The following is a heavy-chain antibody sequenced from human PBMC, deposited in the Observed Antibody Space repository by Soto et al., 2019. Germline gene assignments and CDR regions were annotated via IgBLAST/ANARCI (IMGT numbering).Heavy chain of an antibody. CDR1: GFTFSSYA. D-gene: IGHD3-22*01. J-gene: IGHJ4*02. CDR3: ATDPEGNDSSGYVSYYFDY. V-gene: IGHV3-23*01. Sequence: GGSLRLSCAASGFTFSSYAMSWVRQAPGKGLEWVSAISGSGGSTYYADSVKGRFTISRDNSKNTLYLQMNSLRAEDTAVYYCATDPEGNDSSGYVSYYFDYWGQGTLVTVSS. CDR2: ISGSGGST.